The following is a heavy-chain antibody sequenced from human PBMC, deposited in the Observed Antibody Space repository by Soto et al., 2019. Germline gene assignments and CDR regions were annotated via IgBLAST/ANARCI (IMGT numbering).Heavy chain of an antibody. V-gene: IGHV3-48*02. CDR1: GFTFSSYS. CDR3: ARAGPSYYYDSSGYSHY. CDR2: ISSSSSTI. Sequence: GGSLRLSCAASGFTFSSYSMNWVRQAPGKGLEWVSYISSSSSTIYYADSVKGRFTISRDNAKNSLYLQMNSLRDEDTAVYYCARAGPSYYYDSSGYSHYWGQGTLVTVSS. D-gene: IGHD3-22*01. J-gene: IGHJ4*02.